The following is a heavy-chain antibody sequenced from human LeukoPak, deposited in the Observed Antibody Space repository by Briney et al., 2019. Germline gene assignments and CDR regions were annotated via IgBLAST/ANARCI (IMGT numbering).Heavy chain of an antibody. CDR1: GGSFSGYY. V-gene: IGHV4-34*01. D-gene: IGHD2-2*01. CDR2: INHSGST. J-gene: IGHJ5*02. CDR3: ARGLSDIVVVPALNWFDP. Sequence: PETLSLTCAVYGGSFSGYYWSWIRQPPGKGLEWIGEINHSGSTNYNPSLKSRVTISVDTSKNQFSLKLSSVTAADTAVYYCARGLSDIVVVPALNWFDPWGQGTLVTVSS.